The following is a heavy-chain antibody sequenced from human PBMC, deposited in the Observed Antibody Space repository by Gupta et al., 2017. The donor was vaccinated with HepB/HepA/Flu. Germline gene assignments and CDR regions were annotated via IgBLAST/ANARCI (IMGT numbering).Heavy chain of an antibody. CDR3: ARDPSLEVEVAAYYDGLDV. V-gene: IGHV3-30*04. CDR1: TFTLSAYA. J-gene: IGHJ6*02. D-gene: IGHD6-19*01. Sequence: VQLVQSGGGVVQPGGSLRLSCAASTFTLSAYALPWVRQGPGEGLEWIAVISYDGKKKYYADSVKGRYTISRDNSKSTLYLQLNSLRPEDTAVYYCARDPSLEVEVAAYYDGLDVWGQGTPVTVSS. CDR2: ISYDGKKK.